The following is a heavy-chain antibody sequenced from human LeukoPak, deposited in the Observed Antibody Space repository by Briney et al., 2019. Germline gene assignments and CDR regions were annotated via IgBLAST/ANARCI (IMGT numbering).Heavy chain of an antibody. V-gene: IGHV1-18*01. CDR3: ARDKTAMETYYYYYMDV. CDR1: GYTFTSYG. CDR2: ISAYNGNT. D-gene: IGHD5-18*01. Sequence: ASVKVSCKASGYTFTSYGTSWVRQAPGQGLEWMGWISAYNGNTNYAQKLQGRVTMTTDTSTSTAYMELRSLRSDDTAVYYCARDKTAMETYYYYYMDVWGKGTTVTVSS. J-gene: IGHJ6*03.